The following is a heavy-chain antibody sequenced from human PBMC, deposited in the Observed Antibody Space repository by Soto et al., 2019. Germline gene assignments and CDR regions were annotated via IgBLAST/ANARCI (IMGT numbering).Heavy chain of an antibody. J-gene: IGHJ4*02. CDR3: ARDGGPARSYTYGLAFNY. CDR1: GYTFTTYY. D-gene: IGHD5-18*01. Sequence: VASVKVSCKASGYTFTTYYIQWVRQAPGQGLEWMGKINPSGGNTIYAQRFQGRVTMTRDTSTSTVYMQLSSLGSEDTAVYYCARDGGPARSYTYGLAFNYWGQGTMVTVSS. V-gene: IGHV1-46*01. CDR2: INPSGGNT.